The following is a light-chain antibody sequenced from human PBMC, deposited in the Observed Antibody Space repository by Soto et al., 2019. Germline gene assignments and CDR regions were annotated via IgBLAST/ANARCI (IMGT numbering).Light chain of an antibody. Sequence: EIVLTQSPGTLSLSPGERATLACRASQSVSSSYLAWYQQKPGQAPRLLIYGASSRATGIPDRFSGSGSGTDFPLNISRLEPDDFAVYYCQQYGSSPGTFGQGTKVEIK. CDR1: QSVSSSY. V-gene: IGKV3-20*01. CDR2: GAS. J-gene: IGKJ1*01. CDR3: QQYGSSPGT.